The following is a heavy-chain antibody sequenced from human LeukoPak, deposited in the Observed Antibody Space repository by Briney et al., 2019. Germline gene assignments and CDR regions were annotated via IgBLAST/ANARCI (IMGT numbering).Heavy chain of an antibody. Sequence: PSETLSLTCTVSGGSISSGGYYWSWIRQHPGKGLEWIGYIYYSGSTYYNPSLKSRVTISVDTSKNQFSLKLSSVTAADTAVYYCARTISQLLSSWFDPWGQGTLVTVSS. V-gene: IGHV4-31*03. J-gene: IGHJ5*02. CDR3: ARTISQLLSSWFDP. D-gene: IGHD2-2*01. CDR1: GGSISSGGYY. CDR2: IYYSGST.